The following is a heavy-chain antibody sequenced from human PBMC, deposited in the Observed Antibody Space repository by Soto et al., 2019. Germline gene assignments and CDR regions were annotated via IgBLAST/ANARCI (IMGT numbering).Heavy chain of an antibody. D-gene: IGHD4-17*01. J-gene: IGHJ3*02. V-gene: IGHV3-30-3*01. Sequence: PGGSLRLSCAASGFTFSDYSLHLVRQAPGKGLQWVALISYDGNKKDYADSVNGRFSVSRDNSRNTLYLQVNSPRPEDTAVYYCARDGSPYGEPHDAVDIWGQGKLVTVSS. CDR1: GFTFSDYS. CDR2: ISYDGNKK. CDR3: ARDGSPYGEPHDAVDI.